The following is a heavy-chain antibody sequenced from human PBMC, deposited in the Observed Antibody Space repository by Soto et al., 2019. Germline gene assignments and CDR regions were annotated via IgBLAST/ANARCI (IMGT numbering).Heavy chain of an antibody. CDR2: ISYDGTNK. D-gene: IGHD4-17*01. J-gene: IGHJ4*02. CDR3: ARETTVTSAHFDY. V-gene: IGHV3-30-3*01. Sequence: SGGSLRLSCAASGFTFSSYAMHWVRQAPGKGLEWVAVISYDGTNKYYADSVKGRFTISRDNSKNTLYLQMNSLRAEDTAVYYCARETTVTSAHFDYWGQGTLVTVSS. CDR1: GFTFSSYA.